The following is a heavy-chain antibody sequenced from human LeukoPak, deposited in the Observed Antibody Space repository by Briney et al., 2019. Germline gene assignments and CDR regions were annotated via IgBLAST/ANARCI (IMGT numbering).Heavy chain of an antibody. Sequence: SETLSLTCTASGDSIDSNSYYWSWIRQSAGKGLEWIGRIYTRGSARYHPSLGSRVTMSVDTSKNQFSLELTSVTAADTGVYYCVAGVVGPPERISWGQGSLVTVSS. V-gene: IGHV4-61*02. J-gene: IGHJ4*02. D-gene: IGHD1-26*01. CDR3: VAGVVGPPERIS. CDR1: GDSIDSNSYY. CDR2: IYTRGSA.